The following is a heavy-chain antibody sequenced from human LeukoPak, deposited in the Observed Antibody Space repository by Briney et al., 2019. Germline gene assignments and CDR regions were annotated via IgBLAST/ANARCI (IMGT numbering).Heavy chain of an antibody. Sequence: SETLSLTCTVSGGSISSYYWSWIRQPAGKGLEWIGRIYTSGSTNYNPSLKSRVTMSVDTSKNQFSLKLSSVTAADTAVYYCARERTAMVQGDWFDPWGQGTLVTVSS. V-gene: IGHV4-4*07. CDR3: ARERTAMVQGDWFDP. J-gene: IGHJ5*02. CDR2: IYTSGST. D-gene: IGHD5-18*01. CDR1: GGSISSYY.